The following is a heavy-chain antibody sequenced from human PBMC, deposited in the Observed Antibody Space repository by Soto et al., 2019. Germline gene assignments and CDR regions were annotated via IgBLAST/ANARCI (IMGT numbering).Heavy chain of an antibody. J-gene: IGHJ5*02. CDR2: ISYDGSNK. Sequence: QVQLVESGGGVVQPGRSLRLSCAASGFTFSSYGMHWVRQAPGKGLEWVAVISYDGSNKYYADSVKGRFTISRDNSKNTLYLQMNSLRAEDTAVYYCAKDPGLYGSGTEDWFEPWGQGTLVTVSS. CDR3: AKDPGLYGSGTEDWFEP. CDR1: GFTFSSYG. V-gene: IGHV3-30*18. D-gene: IGHD3-10*01.